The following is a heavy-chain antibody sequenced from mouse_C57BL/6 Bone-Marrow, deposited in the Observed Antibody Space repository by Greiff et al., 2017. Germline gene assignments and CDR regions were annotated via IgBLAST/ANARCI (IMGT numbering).Heavy chain of an antibody. CDR2: INPGSGGT. CDR1: GYAFTNYL. J-gene: IGHJ3*01. Sequence: VQLQQSGAELVRPGTSVKVSCKASGYAFTNYLIEWVKQRPGQGLEWIGVINPGSGGTNYNEKFKGKATLTAVKSTSTAYMQLSSLTSEDSAVYVCARGGYYGNYRFAYWGQGTLVTVSA. V-gene: IGHV1-54*01. CDR3: ARGGYYGNYRFAY. D-gene: IGHD2-1*01.